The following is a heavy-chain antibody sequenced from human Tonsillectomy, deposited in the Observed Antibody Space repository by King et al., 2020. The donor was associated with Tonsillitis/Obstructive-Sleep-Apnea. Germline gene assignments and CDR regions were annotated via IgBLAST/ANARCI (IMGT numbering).Heavy chain of an antibody. CDR3: ARAGDIVVVPAPDYYYYMDV. CDR2: INPNSGGT. D-gene: IGHD2-2*01. V-gene: IGHV1-2*06. Sequence: EQLVQSGAEVKKPGASVKVSCKASGYTFTGYYMHWVRQAPGQGLEWMGRINPNSGGTNYAQKFQGRVTMTRDTSISTAYMELSRLRSDDTAVYYCARAGDIVVVPAPDYYYYMDVWGKGTTVTVSS. J-gene: IGHJ6*03. CDR1: GYTFTGYY.